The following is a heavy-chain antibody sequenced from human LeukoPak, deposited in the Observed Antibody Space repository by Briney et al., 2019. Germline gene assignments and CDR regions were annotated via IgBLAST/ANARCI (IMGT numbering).Heavy chain of an antibody. D-gene: IGHD1-14*01. Sequence: GGSLRLSCAASGFTFGSYAMSWVRQAPGKGLGWVSAISGSGGSTYYADSVKGRFTISRDNSKNTLYLQMNSLRAEDTAVYYCAKDLTGTYNWFDPWGQGTLVTVSS. CDR3: AKDLTGTYNWFDP. J-gene: IGHJ5*02. CDR1: GFTFGSYA. V-gene: IGHV3-23*01. CDR2: ISGSGGST.